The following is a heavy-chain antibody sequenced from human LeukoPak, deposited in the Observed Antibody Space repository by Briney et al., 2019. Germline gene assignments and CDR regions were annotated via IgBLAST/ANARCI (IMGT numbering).Heavy chain of an antibody. V-gene: IGHV3-21*01. CDR1: GFTFSSYS. J-gene: IGHJ4*02. D-gene: IGHD5-12*01. CDR3: ARDERGSGPNLYYFDY. CDR2: ISSSSSYI. Sequence: GGSLRLSCAASGFTFSSYSMNWVRQAPGKGLEWVSSISSSSSYIYYADSVKGRFTISRDNAKNSLYLQMNSLRAEDTAVYYCARDERGSGPNLYYFDYWGQGTLVTVSS.